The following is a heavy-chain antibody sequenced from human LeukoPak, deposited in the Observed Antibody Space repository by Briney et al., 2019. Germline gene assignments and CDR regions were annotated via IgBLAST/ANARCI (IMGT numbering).Heavy chain of an antibody. Sequence: ASVKVSCKASGYTFTGYYIHWVRQAPGQGPEWMGWINPNSGGTRYAQRFQGRITMTRDTSISTAYMELSRLRSDDTAVYYCTRANRVYDYDTTPLPDYWGQGTLVTVSS. J-gene: IGHJ4*02. CDR1: GYTFTGYY. CDR2: INPNSGGT. CDR3: TRANRVYDYDTTPLPDY. V-gene: IGHV1-2*02. D-gene: IGHD3-22*01.